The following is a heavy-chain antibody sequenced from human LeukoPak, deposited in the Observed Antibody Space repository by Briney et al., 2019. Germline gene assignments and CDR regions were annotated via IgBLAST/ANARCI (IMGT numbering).Heavy chain of an antibody. V-gene: IGHV3-30*02. J-gene: IGHJ4*02. D-gene: IGHD6-19*01. CDR2: IQFDGTTE. Sequence: GGSLRLSCGASGFTLIDYNMHWVRQAPGKGLEYVAFIQFDGTTEYYTDSVKGRFTMSRDKSKNTLYLQMNSLRGGDTAVYYCARDAAVALELWGQGTLVTVSS. CDR3: ARDAAVALEL. CDR1: GFTLIDYN.